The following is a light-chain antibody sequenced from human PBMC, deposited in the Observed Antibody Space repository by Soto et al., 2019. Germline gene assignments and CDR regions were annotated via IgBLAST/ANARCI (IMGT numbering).Light chain of an antibody. CDR3: QQYNSYSQWT. J-gene: IGKJ1*01. V-gene: IGKV1-5*01. CDR1: QSISSW. CDR2: DAS. Sequence: LQMTQAPSTLSASVGDQVHITCRASQSISSWLAWYQQKPGKAPKLLIYDASSLESGVPSRFSGSGSGTEFTLTISSLQPDDFATYYCQQYNSYSQWTFGQGTKVDIK.